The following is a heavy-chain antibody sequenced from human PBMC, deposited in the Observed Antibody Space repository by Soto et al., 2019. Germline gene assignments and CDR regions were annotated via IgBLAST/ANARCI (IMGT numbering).Heavy chain of an antibody. CDR2: INHSGSS. J-gene: IGHJ6*02. CDR1: GGSFRGYY. CDR3: ARGEITLLGGMDV. Sequence: SETLSLTCTVSGGSFRGYYWGWVRQPPGKGLEWIGEINHSGSSNYHPSLKSRVTIPVATSKNQFSLTVNSVTPADTAVYYCARGEITLLGGMDVWGQGTTVTVSS. V-gene: IGHV4-34*01. D-gene: IGHD3-10*01.